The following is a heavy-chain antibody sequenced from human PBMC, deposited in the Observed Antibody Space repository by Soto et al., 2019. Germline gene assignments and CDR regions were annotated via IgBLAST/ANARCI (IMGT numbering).Heavy chain of an antibody. CDR3: ARANFGSRLRCFDY. D-gene: IGHD5-12*01. V-gene: IGHV3-33*01. Sequence: GGSLRLSCAASGFTFSSYGMHWVRQAPGKGLEWVAVIWYDGSNKYYADSVKGRFTISRDNSKNTLYLQMNSLRAEDTAVYYCARANFGSRLRCFDYWGQGTLVTVSS. J-gene: IGHJ4*02. CDR2: IWYDGSNK. CDR1: GFTFSSYG.